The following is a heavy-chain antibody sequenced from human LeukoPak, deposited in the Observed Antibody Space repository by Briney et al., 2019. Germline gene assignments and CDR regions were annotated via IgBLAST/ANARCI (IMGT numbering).Heavy chain of an antibody. V-gene: IGHV3-74*01. CDR1: GFTFSSYW. J-gene: IGHJ4*02. Sequence: PGGSLRLSCTASGFTFSSYWMHWVRQAPGKGLVWVSRINSDGGTTTYADSVKGRFTISRDNAKNTLYLQMNSLRVEDTAVYYCARPHTGFDSWGQGTLVTVSS. CDR3: ARPHTGFDS. CDR2: INSDGGTT.